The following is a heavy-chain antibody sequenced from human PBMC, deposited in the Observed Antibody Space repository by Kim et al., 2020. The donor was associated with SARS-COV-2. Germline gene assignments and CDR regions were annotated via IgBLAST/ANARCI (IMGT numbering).Heavy chain of an antibody. CDR1: GYTLTELS. V-gene: IGHV1-24*01. D-gene: IGHD3-10*01. CDR3: ETARRRGGFGGNWFDP. Sequence: ASVKVSCKVSGYTLTELSMHWVRQAPGKGLEWMGGFDPEDGETIYAQKFQGRVTMTEDTSTDTAYMELSSLRSEDTAVYYCETARRRGGFGGNWFDPWGQGTLVTVSS. J-gene: IGHJ5*02. CDR2: FDPEDGET.